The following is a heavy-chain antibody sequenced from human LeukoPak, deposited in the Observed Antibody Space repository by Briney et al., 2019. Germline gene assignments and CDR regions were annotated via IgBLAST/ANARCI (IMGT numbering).Heavy chain of an antibody. CDR3: ARRDQLLLGFDP. CDR1: GGSISSASDY. D-gene: IGHD2-2*01. J-gene: IGHJ5*02. V-gene: IGHV4-39*01. Sequence: PSETLSLTCSVSGGSISSASDYWAWIRQPPGKGLEWIGSMYYTGTTYYNPSLKSRVTISVDRSRNQFSLKLSSVTATDTAVYFCARRDQLLLGFDPWGQGTLVSVSS. CDR2: MYYTGTT.